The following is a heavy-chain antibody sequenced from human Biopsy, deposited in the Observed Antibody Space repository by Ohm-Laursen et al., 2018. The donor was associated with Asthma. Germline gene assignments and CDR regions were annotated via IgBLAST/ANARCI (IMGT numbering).Heavy chain of an antibody. CDR2: SNERGVT. Sequence: SETLSLTCAVSPGSFSGFFWTWIRPSPGKGLEWIGESNERGVTNNNPSLKSRVIISIDTYWNRVSLKLTSVTAADTAVYYCARGPELDVWGQGTTVTVSS. J-gene: IGHJ6*02. CDR3: ARGPELDV. CDR1: PGSFSGFF. V-gene: IGHV4-34*01.